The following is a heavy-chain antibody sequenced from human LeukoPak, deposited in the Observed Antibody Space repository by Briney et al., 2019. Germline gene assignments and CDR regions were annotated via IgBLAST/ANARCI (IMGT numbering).Heavy chain of an antibody. V-gene: IGHV1-2*02. J-gene: IGHJ4*02. CDR1: GYTFTGYY. Sequence: ASVKVSCKTSGYTFTGYYISWVRQAPGQGLEWMGWINPNSGGTHCAQKFQGRVTISRDTSISTAYMELSRLRSGDTAVYYCARDPEGVAVAGTLFGYWGQGTLVTVSS. D-gene: IGHD6-19*01. CDR3: ARDPEGVAVAGTLFGY. CDR2: INPNSGGT.